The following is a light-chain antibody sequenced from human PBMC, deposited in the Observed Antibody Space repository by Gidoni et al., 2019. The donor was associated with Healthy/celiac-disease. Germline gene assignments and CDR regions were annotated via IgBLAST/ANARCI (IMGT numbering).Light chain of an antibody. V-gene: IGKV1-39*01. Sequence: DIQMTQSPSSLSASVGDRVTITCRASQSISSYLNWYQQKPGKAPKLLIYAASSLQSGVPSRFSGSGSWTDFTLTISSLQPEDFATYYCQQSYSTLTFGGGPKVEIK. CDR1: QSISSY. CDR3: QQSYSTLT. J-gene: IGKJ4*01. CDR2: AAS.